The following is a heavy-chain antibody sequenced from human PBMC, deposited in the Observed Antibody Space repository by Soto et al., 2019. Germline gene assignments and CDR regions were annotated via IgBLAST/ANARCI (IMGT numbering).Heavy chain of an antibody. V-gene: IGHV2-5*02. CDR1: GFSLSTSGVG. CDR2: IYWDVDK. D-gene: IGHD3-22*01. CDR3: AHSRGNPYYYDSGGAFDI. J-gene: IGHJ3*02. Sequence: QITLKESGPTLVKPTQTLTLTCTFSGFSLSTSGVGVGWVRQPPGKALEWLALIYWDVDKRYSTSLKSRLTITKDTSKNQGVLTMSNMDPVDTATHYGAHSRGNPYYYDSGGAFDIWGHGTMVTVSS.